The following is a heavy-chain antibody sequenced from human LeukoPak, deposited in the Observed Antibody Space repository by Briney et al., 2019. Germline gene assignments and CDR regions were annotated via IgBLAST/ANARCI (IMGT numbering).Heavy chain of an antibody. J-gene: IGHJ4*02. CDR2: ISYDGGNK. CDR3: AKGSKITIFGVVIGDY. Sequence: PGGSLRLSCVASGFTFSRYAMHWVRQAPGKGLEWVAVISYDGGNKYYADSVKGRFTISRDSSKNTLYLQMNSLRAEDTAVYYCAKGSKITIFGVVIGDYWGQGTLVTVSS. V-gene: IGHV3-30-3*01. CDR1: GFTFSRYA. D-gene: IGHD3-3*01.